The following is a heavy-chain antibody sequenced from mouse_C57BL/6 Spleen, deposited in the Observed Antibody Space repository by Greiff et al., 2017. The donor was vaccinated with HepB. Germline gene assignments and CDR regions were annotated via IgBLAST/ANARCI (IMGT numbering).Heavy chain of an antibody. D-gene: IGHD2-5*01. V-gene: IGHV1-50*01. Sequence: QVQLQQPGAELVKPGASVKLSCKASGYTFTSYWMQWVKQRPGQGLEWIGEIDPSDSYTNYNQKFKGKATLTVDTSSSTAYMQLSSLTSEDSAVYYCASLRDSNYEDDWGQGTTLTVSS. CDR3: ASLRDSNYEDD. CDR2: IDPSDSYT. J-gene: IGHJ2*01. CDR1: GYTFTSYW.